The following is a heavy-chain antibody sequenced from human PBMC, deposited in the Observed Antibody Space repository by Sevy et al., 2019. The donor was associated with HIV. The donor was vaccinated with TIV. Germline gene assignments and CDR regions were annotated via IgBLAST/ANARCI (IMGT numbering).Heavy chain of an antibody. V-gene: IGHV3-23*01. CDR2: LSFACGRI. J-gene: IGHJ4*02. D-gene: IGHD2-2*01. CDR1: GFTFSKYS. CDR3: AREGCSKPHDY. Sequence: GGSLSLSCVASGFTFSKYSMSWVRQPPGKGLEWVSTLSFACGRINYADSVKGRFTMSRDDSRNTFYLQMDSLRAEDTAIYYCAREGCSKPHDYWGQGTLVTVSS.